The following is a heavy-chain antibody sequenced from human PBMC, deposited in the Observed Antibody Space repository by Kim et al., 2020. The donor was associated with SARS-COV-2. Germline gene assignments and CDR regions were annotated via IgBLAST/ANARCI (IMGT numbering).Heavy chain of an antibody. Sequence: TKYSQKFQGRVTITRDTSASTAYMELSSLRSEDTAVYYCARGRAAGYFDYWGQGTLVTVSS. J-gene: IGHJ4*02. CDR2: T. V-gene: IGHV1-3*01. CDR3: ARGRAAGYFDY. D-gene: IGHD6-13*01.